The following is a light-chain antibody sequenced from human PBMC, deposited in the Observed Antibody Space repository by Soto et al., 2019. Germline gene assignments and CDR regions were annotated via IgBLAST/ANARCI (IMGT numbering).Light chain of an antibody. V-gene: IGKV1-5*01. Sequence: DIQETQSPPTLSASVGDTVTITCRASQTISTWMAWYQQKPGKAPKLLVYDASTLQSGVASRFSGSGSGTEFTLIISGLQPDDSATYYCQQYTNTNNPWMFGQGTKVDI. CDR1: QTISTW. CDR2: DAS. CDR3: QQYTNTNNPWM. J-gene: IGKJ1*01.